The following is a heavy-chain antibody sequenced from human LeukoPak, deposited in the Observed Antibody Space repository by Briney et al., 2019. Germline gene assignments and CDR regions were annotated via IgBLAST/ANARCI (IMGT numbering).Heavy chain of an antibody. CDR1: GGSFSGYY. Sequence: SETLSLTCAVYGGSFSGYYWSWIRQPPGKGLEWIGEINHSGSTNYNPSLKSRVTISVDTSKNQFSLKLSSVTAADAAVYYCARVGSSSRPFDYWGQGTLVTVSS. V-gene: IGHV4-34*01. J-gene: IGHJ4*02. CDR3: ARVGSSSRPFDY. D-gene: IGHD6-13*01. CDR2: INHSGST.